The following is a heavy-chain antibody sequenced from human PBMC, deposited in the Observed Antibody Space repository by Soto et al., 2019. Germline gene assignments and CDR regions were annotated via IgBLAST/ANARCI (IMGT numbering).Heavy chain of an antibody. Sequence: GGSLRLSCSASGFTFSSYAMHWVRQAPGKGLEYVSAISSNGGSTYYADPVKGRFTISRDNSKNTLYLQMSSLRAEDTAVYYCVKPLCTNGVCYTIFDYWGQGTLVTVSS. D-gene: IGHD2-8*01. V-gene: IGHV3-64D*06. CDR1: GFTFSSYA. CDR3: VKPLCTNGVCYTIFDY. CDR2: ISSNGGST. J-gene: IGHJ4*02.